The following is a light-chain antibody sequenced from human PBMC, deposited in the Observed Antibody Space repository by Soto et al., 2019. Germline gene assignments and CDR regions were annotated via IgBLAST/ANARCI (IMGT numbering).Light chain of an antibody. V-gene: IGKV3-20*01. CDR2: GAS. CDR3: QQYDSSPRT. J-gene: IGKJ1*01. Sequence: EIGLTQSPGTLSLSPGERATLSCRASQSFTSRSLAWYQQKPGLAPRLLISGASNRAAGIPDRFSGSGSRTDFTLTISRLEPEDFAVYYCQQYDSSPRTFGQGTKVDIK. CDR1: QSFTSRS.